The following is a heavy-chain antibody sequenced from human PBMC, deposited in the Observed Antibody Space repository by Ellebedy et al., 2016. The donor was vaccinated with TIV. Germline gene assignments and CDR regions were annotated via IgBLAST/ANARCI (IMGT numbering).Heavy chain of an antibody. CDR2: IKEDGSEK. Sequence: GESLKISCAASGFTFRSEWMSWVRQASGKGLEWVANIKEDGSEKDYVDLVKGRFTISRDSAKNSLYLQMNNLRVEDTAVYYCARAHYWGQGTLVTVSS. CDR1: GFTFRSEW. CDR3: ARAHY. J-gene: IGHJ4*02. D-gene: IGHD3-10*01. V-gene: IGHV3-7*01.